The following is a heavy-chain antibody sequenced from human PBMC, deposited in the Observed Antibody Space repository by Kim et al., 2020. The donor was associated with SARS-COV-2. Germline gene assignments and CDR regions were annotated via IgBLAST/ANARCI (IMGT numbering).Heavy chain of an antibody. J-gene: IGHJ6*02. D-gene: IGHD3-10*01. Sequence: ASVKVSCKASGYTFTSYGISWVRQAPGQGLEWMGWISAYNGNTNYAQKLQGRVTMTTDTSTSTAYMELRSLRSDDTAVYYCARDQILWFGAISGNGMDVWGQGTTVTVSS. CDR2: ISAYNGNT. V-gene: IGHV1-18*04. CDR3: ARDQILWFGAISGNGMDV. CDR1: GYTFTSYG.